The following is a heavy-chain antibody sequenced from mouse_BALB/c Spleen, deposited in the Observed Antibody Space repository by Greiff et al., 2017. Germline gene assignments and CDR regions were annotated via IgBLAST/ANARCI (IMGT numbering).Heavy chain of an antibody. D-gene: IGHD1-2*01. J-gene: IGHJ4*01. CDR2: IFPGTGTT. V-gene: IGHV1S132*01. Sequence: VQLQQPGAELVKPGASVKLSCKTSGYTFTSYWIQWVKQRPGQGLGWIGEIFPGTGTTYYNEKFKGKATLTIDTSSSTAYMQLSSLTSEDSAVYFCARASSLLPYAMDYWGQGTSVTVSS. CDR1: GYTFTSYW. CDR3: ARASSLLPYAMDY.